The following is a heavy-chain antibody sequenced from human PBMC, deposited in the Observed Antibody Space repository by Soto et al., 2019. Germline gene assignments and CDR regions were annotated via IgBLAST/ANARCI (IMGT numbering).Heavy chain of an antibody. CDR1: GFTFSSYG. CDR3: AKVREEYYDSSGYYYFDY. D-gene: IGHD3-22*01. Sequence: GGSLRLSCAASGFTFSSYGMHWVRQAPGKGLEWVAVISYDGSNKYYADSVKGRFTISRDNSKNTLYLQMNSLRAEDTAVYYCAKVREEYYDSSGYYYFDYWGQGTPVTVSS. V-gene: IGHV3-30*18. J-gene: IGHJ4*02. CDR2: ISYDGSNK.